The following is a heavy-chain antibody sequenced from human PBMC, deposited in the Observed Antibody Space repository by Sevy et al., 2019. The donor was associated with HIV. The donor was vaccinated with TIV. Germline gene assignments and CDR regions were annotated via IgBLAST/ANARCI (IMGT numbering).Heavy chain of an antibody. Sequence: ASVKVSCKASGYTFISYGISWVRQAPGQGLEWMGWISGDNGNTISAQNLQGRVTMSTDTSSSTAYMELRSLRSDDTAVYYCARDSMPTVQVIIITPYYYGMDLWGQGTTVTVSS. V-gene: IGHV1-18*01. CDR3: ARDSMPTVQVIIITPYYYGMDL. CDR1: GYTFISYG. J-gene: IGHJ6*02. CDR2: ISGDNGNT. D-gene: IGHD3-10*01.